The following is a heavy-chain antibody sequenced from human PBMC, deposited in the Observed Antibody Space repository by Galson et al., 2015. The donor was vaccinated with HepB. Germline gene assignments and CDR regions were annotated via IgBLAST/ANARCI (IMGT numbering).Heavy chain of an antibody. CDR1: GGTFSSYA. Sequence: SVKVSCKASGGTFSSYAISWVRQAPGQGLEWMGRIIPILGIANYALKFQGRVTITADKSTSTAYMELSSLRSEDTAVYYCATGGLKLLWFGELSAFDIWGQGTMVTVSS. CDR3: ATGGLKLLWFGELSAFDI. CDR2: IIPILGIA. J-gene: IGHJ3*02. D-gene: IGHD3-10*01. V-gene: IGHV1-69*04.